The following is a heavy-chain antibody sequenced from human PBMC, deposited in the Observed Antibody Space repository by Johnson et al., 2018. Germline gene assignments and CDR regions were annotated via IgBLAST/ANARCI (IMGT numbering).Heavy chain of an antibody. CDR2: IIPILGIA. J-gene: IGHJ6*03. Sequence: QVQLVESGAEVKKPGSSVKVSCKASGGTFSSYTISWVRQAPGQGLEWMGRIIPILGIANYAQKFQGRVTITADKSTSTAYMELGSLRSEEPAGYYCARGRRRVDIVAPGPYYYYMDVWGKGTTVTVSS. CDR1: GGTFSSYT. V-gene: IGHV1-69*09. CDR3: ARGRRRVDIVAPGPYYYYMDV. D-gene: IGHD5-12*01.